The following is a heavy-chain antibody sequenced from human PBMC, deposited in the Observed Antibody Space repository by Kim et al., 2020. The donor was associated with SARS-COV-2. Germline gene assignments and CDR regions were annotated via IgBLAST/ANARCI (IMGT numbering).Heavy chain of an antibody. D-gene: IGHD3-3*01. CDR1: GYTFTSYD. V-gene: IGHV1-8*01. J-gene: IGHJ5*02. Sequence: ASVKVSCKASGYTFTSYDINWVRQATGQGLEWMGWMNPNSGNTGYAQKFQGRVTMTRNTSISTAYMELSSLRTEDTAVYYCARGTVGKEVTIFGVVIIRRWFDPWGQGTLVPVSS. CDR3: ARGTVGKEVTIFGVVIIRRWFDP. CDR2: MNPNSGNT.